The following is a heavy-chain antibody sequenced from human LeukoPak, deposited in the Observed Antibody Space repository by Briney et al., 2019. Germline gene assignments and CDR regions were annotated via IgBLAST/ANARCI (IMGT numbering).Heavy chain of an antibody. Sequence: ASVKVSCKASGYTFTGYYMRWVRQAPGQGLEWMGWINPNSGGTNYTQKFQGRVTMTRDTSISTAYMELSRLRSDDTAVYYCARDRLRSYNWFDPWGQGTLVTVSS. J-gene: IGHJ5*02. CDR2: INPNSGGT. D-gene: IGHD5-12*01. V-gene: IGHV1-2*02. CDR3: ARDRLRSYNWFDP. CDR1: GYTFTGYY.